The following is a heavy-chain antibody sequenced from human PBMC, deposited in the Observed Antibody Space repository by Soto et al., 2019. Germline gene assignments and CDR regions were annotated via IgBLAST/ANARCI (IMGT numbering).Heavy chain of an antibody. D-gene: IGHD2-15*01. CDR3: ARGRGYCSGSSCYVDL. J-gene: IGHJ5*02. CDR1: GFTFSSYW. CDR2: INIDGSST. V-gene: IGHV3-74*03. Sequence: GGSLRLSCAASGFTFSSYWMHWVRQAPGKGLVWVSRINIDGSSTTYADSVKGRFTISRDNAKNTLYLQMNILRVEDTAVYYYARGRGYCSGSSCYVDLWGQGTLVTVSS.